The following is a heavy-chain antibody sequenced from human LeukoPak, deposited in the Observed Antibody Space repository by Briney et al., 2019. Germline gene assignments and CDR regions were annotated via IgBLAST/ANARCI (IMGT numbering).Heavy chain of an antibody. V-gene: IGHV1-2*02. D-gene: IGHD3-22*01. Sequence: ASVKVSCKASGYTFTGNYLHWVRQAPGQGLEWMGWINPNSGATKCAQKFQDRVTMTRDTSISTAYMELSRLQSDDTAVYYCARFGISGYDYWGQGTLVTVSS. CDR3: ARFGISGYDY. CDR1: GYTFTGNY. J-gene: IGHJ4*02. CDR2: INPNSGAT.